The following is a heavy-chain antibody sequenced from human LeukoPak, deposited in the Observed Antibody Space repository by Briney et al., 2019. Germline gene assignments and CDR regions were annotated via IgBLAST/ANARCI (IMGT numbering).Heavy chain of an antibody. D-gene: IGHD5-12*01. CDR2: ISYDGSNK. Sequence: GGSLRLSCAASGFTFSSYAMHWVRHAPGKGLEWVAVISYDGSNKYYADSVKGRFTISRDNSKNTLYLQMNSLRAEDTAVYYCARDGYEGEGWGYYFDYWGQGTLVTVSS. J-gene: IGHJ4*02. CDR3: ARDGYEGEGWGYYFDY. V-gene: IGHV3-30-3*01. CDR1: GFTFSSYA.